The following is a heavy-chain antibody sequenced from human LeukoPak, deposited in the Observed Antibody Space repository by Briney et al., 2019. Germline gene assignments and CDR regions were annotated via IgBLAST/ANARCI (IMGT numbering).Heavy chain of an antibody. J-gene: IGHJ4*02. CDR2: IWYDGSNK. D-gene: IGHD6-13*01. Sequence: PGGSLRLSCAASGFTFSSYGMHWVRQAPAKGLEGVAVIWYDGSNKYYADSVKGRFTISRDNSKNTLYLQMNSLRAEDTAVYYCARDPEGVAAAGLDYWGQGTLVTVSS. V-gene: IGHV3-33*01. CDR3: ARDPEGVAAAGLDY. CDR1: GFTFSSYG.